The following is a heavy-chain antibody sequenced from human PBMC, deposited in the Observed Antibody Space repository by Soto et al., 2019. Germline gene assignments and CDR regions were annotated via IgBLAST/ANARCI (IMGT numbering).Heavy chain of an antibody. J-gene: IGHJ3*02. D-gene: IGHD3-22*01. CDR1: GGSISSYY. V-gene: IGHV4-59*01. CDR2: IYYSGST. CDR3: ARDHDSSGYALGAFDI. Sequence: QVQLQESGPGLVKPSETLSLTCTVSGGSISSYYWSWIRPPPGKGLEWIGYIYYSGSTNYTPSLQSRVTISVDTSKNQYSLKLSSVTAADTAVYYCARDHDSSGYALGAFDIWGQGTMVTVSS.